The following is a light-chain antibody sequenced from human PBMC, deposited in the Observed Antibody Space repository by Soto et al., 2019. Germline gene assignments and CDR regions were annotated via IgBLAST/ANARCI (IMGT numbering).Light chain of an antibody. CDR3: KQRSNWPPL. CDR1: QSVSSY. CDR2: DAS. J-gene: IGKJ5*01. V-gene: IGKV3-11*01. Sequence: EIVMTQSPATLSLSPGERATLSCRASQSVSSYLAWYQQKPGQAPRLLIYDASNRATGIPARFSGSGSGTDFTLTIRSLEPEDFAVYYCKQRSNWPPLFGQGTRLEIK.